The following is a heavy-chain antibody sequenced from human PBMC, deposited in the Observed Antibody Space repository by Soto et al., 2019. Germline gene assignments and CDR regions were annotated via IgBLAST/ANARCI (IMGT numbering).Heavy chain of an antibody. D-gene: IGHD4-4*01. Sequence: TLSLTCAVSGGSISSGGYSWSWIRQPPGEGLEWVGYIYHSGSTYYNPSLKSRVTISVDRSKNQFSLKLSSVTAADTAVYYCARVDDYSNEYYFDYWGQGTLVTVSS. CDR1: GGSISSGGYS. J-gene: IGHJ4*02. V-gene: IGHV4-30-2*01. CDR3: ARVDDYSNEYYFDY. CDR2: IYHSGST.